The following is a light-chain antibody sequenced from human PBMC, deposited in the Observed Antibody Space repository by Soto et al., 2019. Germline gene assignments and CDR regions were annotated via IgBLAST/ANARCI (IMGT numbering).Light chain of an antibody. CDR3: QQLSMYPST. Sequence: IQLTQSPSSLSASVGDRVTITCRASQAIAIYLAWYQQKPGEAPKLLIYAASTLYGGVPSRFSGSGSGTDFALTITSLQAEDFATYYCQQLSMYPSTFGGGTKVEIK. CDR1: QAIAIY. J-gene: IGKJ4*01. V-gene: IGKV1-9*01. CDR2: AAS.